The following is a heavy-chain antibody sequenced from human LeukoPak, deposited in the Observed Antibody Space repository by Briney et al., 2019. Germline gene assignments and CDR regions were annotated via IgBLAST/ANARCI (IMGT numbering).Heavy chain of an antibody. CDR1: GVSISIYY. CDR2: IYNSEST. CDR3: ARVGQDFWSGYYIDY. Sequence: SETLSLTCTVSGVSISIYYWSWIRQPPGKGLDWIGYIYNSESTYYNPSPKSRVTISLDTSKNQFSLRLNSVTAADTAVYYCARVGQDFWSGYYIDYWGQGTLVTVSS. J-gene: IGHJ4*02. V-gene: IGHV4-4*08. D-gene: IGHD3-3*01.